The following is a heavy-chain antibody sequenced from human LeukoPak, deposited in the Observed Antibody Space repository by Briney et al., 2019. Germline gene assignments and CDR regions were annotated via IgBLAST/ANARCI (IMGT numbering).Heavy chain of an antibody. D-gene: IGHD6-13*01. J-gene: IGHJ4*02. V-gene: IGHV3-72*01. CDR1: GFTFTSYW. CDR2: IKNKANSYTT. Sequence: PGGSLRLSCAASGFTFTSYWMTWVRQAPGKGLEWVGRIKNKANSYTTLYAASVKGRFTISRDDSKNSLYLQMNSLKTEDTAVYYCTRLSRYGNRWYYVDYWGQGTLVTVSS. CDR3: TRLSRYGNRWYYVDY.